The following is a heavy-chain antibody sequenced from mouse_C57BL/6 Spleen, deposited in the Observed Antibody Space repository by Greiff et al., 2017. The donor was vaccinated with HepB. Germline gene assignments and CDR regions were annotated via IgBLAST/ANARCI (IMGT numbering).Heavy chain of an antibody. CDR2: IYPGSGNT. CDR3: ARPAVVATDYYAMDY. Sequence: QVQLQQSGAELVRPGASVKLSCKASGYTFTDYYINWVKQRPGQGLEWIARIYPGSGNTYYNEKFKGKATLTAEKSSSTAYMQLSSLTSEDSAVYFCARPAVVATDYYAMDYWGQGTSVTVSS. V-gene: IGHV1-76*01. D-gene: IGHD1-1*01. J-gene: IGHJ4*01. CDR1: GYTFTDYY.